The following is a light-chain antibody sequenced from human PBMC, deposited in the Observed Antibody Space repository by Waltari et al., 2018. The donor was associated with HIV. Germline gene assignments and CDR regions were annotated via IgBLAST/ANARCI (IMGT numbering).Light chain of an antibody. V-gene: IGLV1-40*01. Sequence: QSVLTQPPSVSGAPGQRVTISCTGSSSTIGAGYDVHWYQQLPGTAPKLLILGTSNRPSGVPDRFSGSKSGTSASLAITGLLAEDEADYYCQSYDSSLSVWVFGGGTKLTVL. CDR1: SSTIGAGYD. CDR2: GTS. CDR3: QSYDSSLSVWV. J-gene: IGLJ3*02.